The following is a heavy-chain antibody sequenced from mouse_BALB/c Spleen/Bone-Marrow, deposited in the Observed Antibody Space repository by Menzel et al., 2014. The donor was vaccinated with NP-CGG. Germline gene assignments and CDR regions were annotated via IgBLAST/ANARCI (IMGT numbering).Heavy chain of an antibody. CDR2: ISGGGSYT. J-gene: IGHJ3*01. Sequence: EVQRVESGGGLVKSGGSLKLSCAASGFTFNSYGMSWVCQTPEKRLEWVATISGGGSYTFYPDSVKGRFTISRDNAKNNLYLQLSSLRSEDTALYYCARHAYYDQTEVSFVYWGQGTLVTVSA. V-gene: IGHV5-9-2*01. CDR3: ARHAYYDQTEVSFVY. D-gene: IGHD2-4*01. CDR1: GFTFNSYG.